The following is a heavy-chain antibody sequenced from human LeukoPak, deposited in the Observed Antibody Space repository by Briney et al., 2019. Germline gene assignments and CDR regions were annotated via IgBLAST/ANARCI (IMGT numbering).Heavy chain of an antibody. J-gene: IGHJ4*02. CDR1: GFTFTTYG. CDR3: AKDMDSSGYAVGY. Sequence: GGSLRLSCAASGFTFTTYGMHWVRQAPGKWLEWVAFIRYDGSNKYYADSVKGRFTISRDNAKNSLYLQMNSLRAEGTALYYCAKDMDSSGYAVGYWGQGTLVTVSS. D-gene: IGHD3-22*01. V-gene: IGHV3-30*02. CDR2: IRYDGSNK.